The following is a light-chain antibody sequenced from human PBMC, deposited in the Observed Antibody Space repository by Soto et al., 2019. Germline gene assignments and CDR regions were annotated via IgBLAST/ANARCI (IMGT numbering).Light chain of an antibody. CDR2: DVS. J-gene: IGLJ1*01. CDR1: SSDIGAYDY. V-gene: IGLV2-14*03. Sequence: QSALTQPASVSGSPGQSITISCTGTSSDIGAYDYVSWYQQHPGRAPELMIFDVSNRPSGVSNRFSGSKSGNTASLTISGLQAEDEADYFCSSYAPDSTYVFGAGTKVTVL. CDR3: SSYAPDSTYV.